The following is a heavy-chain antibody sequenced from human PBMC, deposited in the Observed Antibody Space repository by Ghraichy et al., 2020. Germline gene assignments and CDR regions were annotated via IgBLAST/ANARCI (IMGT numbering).Heavy chain of an antibody. CDR1: GFTFSSYG. Sequence: LSLTCAASGFTFSSYGMHWVRQAPGKGLEWVAFIRYDGSNKYYADSVKGRFTISRDNSKNTLYLQMNSLRAEDTAVYYCAKDRATMIVVVIHTFDYWGQGTLVTVSS. V-gene: IGHV3-30*02. D-gene: IGHD3-22*01. CDR2: IRYDGSNK. CDR3: AKDRATMIVVVIHTFDY. J-gene: IGHJ4*02.